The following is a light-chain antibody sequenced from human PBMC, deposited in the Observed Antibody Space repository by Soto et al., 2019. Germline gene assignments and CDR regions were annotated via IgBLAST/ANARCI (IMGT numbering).Light chain of an antibody. Sequence: AIRMTQAPSSFSASTGDRFTITCRASQGISSYLAWYQQKQGKXPKXXIYAASTLQSGVPSRFSGSGSGTDLTITISCLQSEDFETYYGQQYYSYPRTFGQGTKVDIK. CDR3: QQYYSYPRT. V-gene: IGKV1-8*01. CDR1: QGISSY. J-gene: IGKJ1*01. CDR2: AAS.